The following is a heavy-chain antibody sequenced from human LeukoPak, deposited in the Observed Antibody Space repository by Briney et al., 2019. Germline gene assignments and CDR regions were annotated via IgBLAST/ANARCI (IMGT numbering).Heavy chain of an antibody. CDR2: INSDGTST. V-gene: IGHV3-74*01. Sequence: GGSLRLSCAASGFTVSNFWMHWVRRAPGQGLVWVSRINSDGTSTNYADSVKGRLTISRDNTKNTLYLQMNSLTVEDTAVYYCARETWSRGGDAFDIWGRGTMVTVSS. D-gene: IGHD3-10*01. J-gene: IGHJ3*02. CDR1: GFTVSNFW. CDR3: ARETWSRGGDAFDI.